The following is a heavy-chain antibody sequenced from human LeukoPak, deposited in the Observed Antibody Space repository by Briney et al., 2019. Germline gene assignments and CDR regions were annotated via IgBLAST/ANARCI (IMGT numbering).Heavy chain of an antibody. CDR1: GFTFSSNA. CDR2: TSGSGGNT. Sequence: GGSLRLSCAGSGFTFSSNALSWVRQAPGKGLEWVSATSGSGGNTYYADSVRGRFTISRDNSKNTLYLQMNTLRAEDTAVYYCATTKQARRYFDYWGQGTLVTVSS. CDR3: ATTKQARRYFDY. J-gene: IGHJ4*02. V-gene: IGHV3-23*01. D-gene: IGHD1-1*01.